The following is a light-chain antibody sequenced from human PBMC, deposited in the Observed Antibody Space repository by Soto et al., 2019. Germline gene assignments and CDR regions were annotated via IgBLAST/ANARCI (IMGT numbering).Light chain of an antibody. CDR1: SSDVGSYNL. Sequence: QSALTQPASVSGSPGQSITISCTGSSSDVGSYNLVSWYQQHPGKAPKLMIFEGSNRPSGVSNRFSGSKSGNTASLTISGLQAEDEAAYFCCSYAGNSNYVFGTGTKVTVL. CDR2: EGS. V-gene: IGLV2-23*01. J-gene: IGLJ1*01. CDR3: CSYAGNSNYV.